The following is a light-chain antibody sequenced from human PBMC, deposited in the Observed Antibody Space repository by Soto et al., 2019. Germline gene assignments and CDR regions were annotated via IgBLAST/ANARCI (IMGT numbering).Light chain of an antibody. CDR1: SSDVGGYDY. Sequence: QSVLTQPPSASGSPGQSVAISCTGTSSDVGGYDYVSWYQQHPGKAPQLIIYEVSKRPSGVPDRFSGSKSGNTASLTVSGLQAEDEADYYCSSYTGSNNLLFGGGTKLSVL. J-gene: IGLJ2*01. CDR3: SSYTGSNNLL. CDR2: EVS. V-gene: IGLV2-8*01.